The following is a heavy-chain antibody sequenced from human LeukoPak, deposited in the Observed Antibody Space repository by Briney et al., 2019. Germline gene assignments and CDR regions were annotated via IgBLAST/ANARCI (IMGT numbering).Heavy chain of an antibody. Sequence: GGSLRLSSAASGFTSSHYGMHWVRQTPGAGLEWVAVIWSDGSDKYYAKSVKGRFTISRDNSKNSLFLQMNSLRAEDTAVYYCAKDAQRGFDYSNSLQNWGQGILVTVSS. CDR1: GFTSSHYG. CDR3: AKDAQRGFDYSNSLQN. D-gene: IGHD4-11*01. CDR2: IWSDGSDK. J-gene: IGHJ1*01. V-gene: IGHV3-33*06.